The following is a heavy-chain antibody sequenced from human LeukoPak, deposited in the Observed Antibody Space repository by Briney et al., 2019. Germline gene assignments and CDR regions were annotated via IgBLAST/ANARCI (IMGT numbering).Heavy chain of an antibody. V-gene: IGHV3-23*01. J-gene: IGHJ4*02. CDR2: TSTGGRTT. CDR1: GLTFSSYG. Sequence: PGGSLRLSCAASGLTFSSYGMSWVRQAPGKGLEWLSATSTGGRTTHYADSVKGRFTISRDNSKNTLYLQMNSLRAEDTAIYYCAKLQGDSNCIDYWGQGTVVTVSS. CDR3: AKLQGDSNCIDY. D-gene: IGHD4-11*01.